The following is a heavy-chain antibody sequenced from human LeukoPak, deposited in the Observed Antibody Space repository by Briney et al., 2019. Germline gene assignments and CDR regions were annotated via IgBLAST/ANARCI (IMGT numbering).Heavy chain of an antibody. J-gene: IGHJ6*03. CDR1: EYTFTDYY. Sequence: ASVKVSCKASEYTFTDYYIHWVRQAPGQGLEWMGWINPNSGGTNYAQKFQGRVTMTRDTSISTAYMELSTLRSDDPAMYYCARGLTIYFYYMDVWGRGTTVTVSS. D-gene: IGHD5-24*01. CDR2: INPNSGGT. V-gene: IGHV1-2*02. CDR3: ARGLTIYFYYMDV.